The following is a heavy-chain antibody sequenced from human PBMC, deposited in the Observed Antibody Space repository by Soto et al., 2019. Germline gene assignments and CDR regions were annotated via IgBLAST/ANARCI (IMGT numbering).Heavy chain of an antibody. J-gene: IGHJ6*02. D-gene: IGHD1-26*01. Sequence: EVQLLESGGGLVQPGGSLRLSCAASGFTFSSYAMSWVRQAPGKGLEWVSAISGSGGSTYYADSVKGRFTISRDNSKDTLYLQMNSLRAEDTAVYYCAEGATGYYYYGMDVWGQVTTVTVSS. CDR1: GFTFSSYA. CDR3: AEGATGYYYYGMDV. CDR2: ISGSGGST. V-gene: IGHV3-23*01.